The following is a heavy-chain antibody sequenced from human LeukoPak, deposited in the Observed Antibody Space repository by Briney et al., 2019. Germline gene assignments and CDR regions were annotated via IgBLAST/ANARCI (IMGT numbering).Heavy chain of an antibody. Sequence: PSEILSLTCTVSGASISSYYWSWIRQPPGKGLEWIGYIYYSGTTNYNPSLKSRVTISVDTSKNQFSLKLSSVTAADTAVYYCARVYGSGSQPFDYWGQGTLVTVSS. V-gene: IGHV4-59*01. CDR3: ARVYGSGSQPFDY. CDR1: GASISSYY. J-gene: IGHJ4*02. CDR2: IYYSGTT. D-gene: IGHD3-10*01.